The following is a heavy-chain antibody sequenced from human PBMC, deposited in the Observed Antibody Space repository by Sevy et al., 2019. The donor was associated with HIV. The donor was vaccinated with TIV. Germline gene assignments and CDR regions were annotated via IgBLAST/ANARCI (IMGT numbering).Heavy chain of an antibody. J-gene: IGHJ4*02. CDR3: ARDNHCSGGSCRGRRGYYFDY. CDR2: ISSSGSTI. V-gene: IGHV3-11*01. D-gene: IGHD2-15*01. CDR1: GFTFSDYY. Sequence: GGSLRLSCAASGFTFSDYYMSWIRQAPGKGLEWVSYISSSGSTIYYADSVKGRVTISGENAKNSLYLQMKSLRAEDTAGYYCARDNHCSGGSCRGRRGYYFDYWGQGTLVTVSS.